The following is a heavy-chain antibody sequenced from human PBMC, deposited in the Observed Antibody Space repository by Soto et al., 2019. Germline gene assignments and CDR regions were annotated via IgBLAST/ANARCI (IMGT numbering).Heavy chain of an antibody. J-gene: IGHJ5*01. CDR3: ARAGKGEIAVAGGWFDS. D-gene: IGHD6-19*01. CDR1: GFTFSSYG. CDR2: IWYDGSNK. Sequence: PGGSLRLSCAASGFTFSSYGMHWVRQAPGKGMEWVAVIWYDGSNKYYADSVKGRFTISRDNSMNTLYLQMNSLRAEDTAVYYCARAGKGEIAVAGGWFDSWGQGTLVTVSS. V-gene: IGHV3-33*01.